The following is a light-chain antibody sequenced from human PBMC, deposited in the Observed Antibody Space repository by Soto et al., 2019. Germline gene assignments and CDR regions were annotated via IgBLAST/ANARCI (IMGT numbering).Light chain of an antibody. CDR3: QQYGSLPLT. CDR2: GTS. J-gene: IGKJ4*01. Sequence: EIVLTQSPGTLSLSPGERATLSCRASQYVSTTFFAWYQQKPGQAPRLLIYGTSNRATGIPDRFSGSGSGTDFTLTISRPEPEDFAVYYFQQYGSLPLTLGGGTRMEIK. V-gene: IGKV3-20*01. CDR1: QYVSTTF.